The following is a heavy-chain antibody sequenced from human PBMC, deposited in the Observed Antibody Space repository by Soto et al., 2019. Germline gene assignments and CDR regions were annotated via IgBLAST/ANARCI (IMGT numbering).Heavy chain of an antibody. D-gene: IGHD2-21*02. Sequence: ASVKVSCKASGYTFTNFYVHWVRQAPGQGLEWMGRINPSGGSTSYAQRFQGRVTMTRDTSTSTVYMELRSLRSEDTAVYFCARGGSVVVVTDGFGYWG. J-gene: IGHJ4*01. CDR1: GYTFTNFY. CDR3: ARGGSVVVVTDGFGY. CDR2: INPSGGST. V-gene: IGHV1-46*01.